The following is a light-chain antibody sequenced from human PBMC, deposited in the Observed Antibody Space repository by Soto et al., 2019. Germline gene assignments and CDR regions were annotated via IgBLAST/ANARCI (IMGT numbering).Light chain of an antibody. Sequence: QSALTQPASISASPGQSISISCTGTSNDVGAFDYVSWYQQHPGKAPKLIIFDVNKRPSGVPDRFSGSKSGNTASLTISGLQADDEADYYCCSFAGRSRVFGTGTKVTVL. J-gene: IGLJ1*01. CDR1: SNDVGAFDY. CDR3: CSFAGRSRV. CDR2: DVN. V-gene: IGLV2-11*01.